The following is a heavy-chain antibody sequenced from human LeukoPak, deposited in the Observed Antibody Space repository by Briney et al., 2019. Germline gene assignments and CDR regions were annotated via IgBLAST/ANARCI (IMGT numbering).Heavy chain of an antibody. Sequence: SVKVSCKVSGYTFNTYGLSWVRQAPGQGLEWMGGIIPIFGTANYAQKFQGRVTITADESTSTAYMELSSLRSEDTAVYYCARGSGYESFDYWGQGTLVTVSS. D-gene: IGHD5-12*01. CDR2: IIPIFGTA. CDR1: GYTFNTYG. J-gene: IGHJ4*02. CDR3: ARGSGYESFDY. V-gene: IGHV1-69*13.